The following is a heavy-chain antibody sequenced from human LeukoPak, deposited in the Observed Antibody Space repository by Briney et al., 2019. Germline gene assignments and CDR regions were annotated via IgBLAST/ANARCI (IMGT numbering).Heavy chain of an antibody. J-gene: IGHJ4*02. D-gene: IGHD6-19*01. Sequence: GGSLRLSCAASGFTFSSYSMNWVRQAPGKGLEWVSSISSSSSYINYADSVKGRFTISRDNAKNSLYLQMNSLRAEDTAVYYCASTIAVAGFDYWGQGTLVTVSS. CDR2: ISSSSSYI. CDR1: GFTFSSYS. V-gene: IGHV3-21*01. CDR3: ASTIAVAGFDY.